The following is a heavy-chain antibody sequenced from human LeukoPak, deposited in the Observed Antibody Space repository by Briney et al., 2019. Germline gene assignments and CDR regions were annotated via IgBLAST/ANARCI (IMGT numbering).Heavy chain of an antibody. J-gene: IGHJ4*02. Sequence: TPSETLSLTCTVSGGSISSSSYYWGRIRQPPGKGLEWIGSIYYSGSTYYNPSLKSRVTISVDTSKNQFSLKLSSVTAADTAVYYCARQGQYCSSTSCYRDLSHFDYWGQGTLVTVSS. CDR3: ARQGQYCSSTSCYRDLSHFDY. D-gene: IGHD2-2*01. CDR2: IYYSGST. CDR1: GGSISSSSYY. V-gene: IGHV4-39*01.